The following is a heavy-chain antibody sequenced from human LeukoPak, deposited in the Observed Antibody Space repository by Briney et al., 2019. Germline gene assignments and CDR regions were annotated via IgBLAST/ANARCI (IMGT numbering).Heavy chain of an antibody. V-gene: IGHV4-30-2*01. CDR1: GGSISSGGYY. CDR2: IYHSGST. D-gene: IGHD3-16*02. J-gene: IGHJ5*02. CDR3: ARVYDYDYVWGSYRQRNWFDP. Sequence: PSETLSLTCTVSGGSISSGGYYWSWIRQPPGKGLEWIGYIYHSGSTYYNPSLKGRVTISVDRSKNQFSLKLSSVTAADTAVYYCARVYDYDYVWGSYRQRNWFDPWGQGTLVTVSS.